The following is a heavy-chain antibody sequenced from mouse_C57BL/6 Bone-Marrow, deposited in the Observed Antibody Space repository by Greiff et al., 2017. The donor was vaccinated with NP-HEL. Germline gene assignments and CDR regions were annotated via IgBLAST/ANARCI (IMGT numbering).Heavy chain of an antibody. D-gene: IGHD1-1*01. Sequence: DVKLVESGGGLVKPGGSLKLSCAASGFTFSDYGMHWVRQAPEKGLEWVAYISSGSSTISYADTVKGRFTISRDNAKNTLFLQMTSLRSEDTAMYYCATFLHYYGSSFDYWGQGTTLTVSS. CDR1: GFTFSDYG. CDR2: ISSGSSTI. J-gene: IGHJ2*01. V-gene: IGHV5-17*01. CDR3: ATFLHYYGSSFDY.